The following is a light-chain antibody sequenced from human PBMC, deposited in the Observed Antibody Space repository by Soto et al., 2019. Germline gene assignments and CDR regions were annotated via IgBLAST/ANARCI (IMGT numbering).Light chain of an antibody. CDR1: TNDIGAYGY. J-gene: IGLJ2*01. V-gene: IGLV2-14*01. CDR2: NAI. CDR3: SSYAGTTTL. Sequence: QFALTQPASVSGSPGQSNTLSCTGSTNDIGAYGYVSWYQQHPGQAPKLIIYNAIDRPAGVSYRFSGYKSGNTASLTISGLQAEDEADYYCSSYAGTTTLFGGGTKLTVL.